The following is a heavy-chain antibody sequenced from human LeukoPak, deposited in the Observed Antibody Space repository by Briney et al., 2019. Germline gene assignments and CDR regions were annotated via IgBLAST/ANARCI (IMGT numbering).Heavy chain of an antibody. J-gene: IGHJ4*02. Sequence: PGGSLRLSCAASGFTFSSYAMHWVRQAPGKGLEWVAVIWYDGGNKYYADSVKGRFTISRDNSKNTLYLQMNSLRAEDTALYYCARDETTGVLHFDYWGQGTLVTVSS. CDR2: IWYDGGNK. CDR1: GFTFSSYA. D-gene: IGHD4-11*01. CDR3: ARDETTGVLHFDY. V-gene: IGHV3-33*08.